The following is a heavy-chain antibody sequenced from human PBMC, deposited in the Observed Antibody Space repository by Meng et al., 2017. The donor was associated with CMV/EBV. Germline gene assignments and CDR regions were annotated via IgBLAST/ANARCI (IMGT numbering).Heavy chain of an antibody. CDR3: ARVGSSSWYDLNYFDY. Sequence: SETLSLTCTVSGGSISSSSYYWGWIRPPPGKGLEWIGSIYYSGSTYYNPSLKSRVTISVDTSKNQFSLKLSSVTAADTAVYYCARVGSSSWYDLNYFDYWGQGTLVTVSS. CDR1: GGSISSSSYY. J-gene: IGHJ4*02. CDR2: IYYSGST. D-gene: IGHD6-13*01. V-gene: IGHV4-39*07.